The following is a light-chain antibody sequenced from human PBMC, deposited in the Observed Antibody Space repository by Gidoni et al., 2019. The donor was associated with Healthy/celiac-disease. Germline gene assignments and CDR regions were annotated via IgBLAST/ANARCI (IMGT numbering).Light chain of an antibody. CDR1: SSDVGGYNY. J-gene: IGLJ2*01. CDR2: DVS. CDR3: SSYTSSSTPYVV. V-gene: IGLV2-14*01. Sequence: QSALTQPASVPGSTGQSITISCTGTSSDVGGYNYVSWYQQHTGKAPKLMIYDVSNRPSGVSNRVSGSKSGNTASLTISGLQAEDEADYYCSSYTSSSTPYVVFGGGTKLTVL.